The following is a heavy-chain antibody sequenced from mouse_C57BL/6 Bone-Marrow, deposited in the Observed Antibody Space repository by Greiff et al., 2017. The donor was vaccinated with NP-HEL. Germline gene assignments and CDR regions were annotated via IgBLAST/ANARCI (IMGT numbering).Heavy chain of an antibody. J-gene: IGHJ1*03. V-gene: IGHV1-69*01. CDR1: GYTFTSYW. CDR3: ARSYGSSYWYFDV. D-gene: IGHD1-1*01. CDR2: IDPSDSYT. Sequence: QVQLQQPGDELVMPGASVKLSCKASGYTFTSYWMYWVKQRPGQGLEWIGEIDPSDSYTNYNQKFKGKSTLTVDKSSSTAYMQLSSLTSEDSAVYYCARSYGSSYWYFDVWGTGNTVTVSS.